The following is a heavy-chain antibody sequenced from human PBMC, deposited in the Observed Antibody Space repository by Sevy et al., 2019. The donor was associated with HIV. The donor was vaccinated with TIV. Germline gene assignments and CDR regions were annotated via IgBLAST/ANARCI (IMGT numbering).Heavy chain of an antibody. Sequence: GGYLSLSCAASGFTFSSYSMNWVRQAPGKGLEWVSSISSSSSYIYYADSVKGRFTISRDNAKNSLYLQMNSLRAEDTAVYYCARGDYGSGSYNYWGQGTLVTVSS. V-gene: IGHV3-21*01. CDR1: GFTFSSYS. J-gene: IGHJ4*02. CDR3: ARGDYGSGSYNY. D-gene: IGHD3-10*01. CDR2: ISSSSSYI.